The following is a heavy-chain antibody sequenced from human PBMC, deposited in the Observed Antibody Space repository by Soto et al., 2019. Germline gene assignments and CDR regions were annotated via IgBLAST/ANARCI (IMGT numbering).Heavy chain of an antibody. V-gene: IGHV3-21*01. CDR3: AASVAPTPEFFDY. CDR1: GFTFSTYS. J-gene: IGHJ4*02. Sequence: PGGSLRLSCAASGFTFSTYSMNWVRQAPGKGLEWVSSISRSGNYIYYADSVRGRFTISRDNAKNSLYLQMNSLRAEDTAVYYCAASVAPTPEFFDYWGQGTLVTVSS. CDR2: ISRSGNYI. D-gene: IGHD3-10*01.